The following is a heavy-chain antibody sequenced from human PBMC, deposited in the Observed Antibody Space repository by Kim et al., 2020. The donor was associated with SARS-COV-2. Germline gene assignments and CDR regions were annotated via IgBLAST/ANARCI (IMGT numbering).Heavy chain of an antibody. D-gene: IGHD3-3*01. CDR2: ISGSGGST. J-gene: IGHJ4*02. CDR1: GFTFSSYA. V-gene: IGHV3-23*01. Sequence: GGSLRLSCAASGFTFSSYAMSWVRQAPGKGLEWVSAISGSGGSTYYADSVKGRFTISRDNSKNTLYLQMNSLRAEDTAVYYCAKGGRFLEWLLRASYFDYWGQGTLVTVSS. CDR3: AKGGRFLEWLLRASYFDY.